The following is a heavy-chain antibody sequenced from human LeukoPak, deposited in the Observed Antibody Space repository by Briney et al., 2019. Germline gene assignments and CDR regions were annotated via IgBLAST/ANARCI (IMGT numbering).Heavy chain of an antibody. D-gene: IGHD6-6*01. CDR3: ARKDGDY. CDR1: GASITSFH. CDR2: IYSSGST. V-gene: IGHV4-4*07. J-gene: IGHJ4*02. Sequence: SETLSLTCTVSGASITSFHWTWIRQPAGKGLEWIGLIYSSGSTIYNPSLQSRVAMSVDMTKNQLSLKLSSVTATDTAMYYCARKDGDYWGQGTLVTVSS.